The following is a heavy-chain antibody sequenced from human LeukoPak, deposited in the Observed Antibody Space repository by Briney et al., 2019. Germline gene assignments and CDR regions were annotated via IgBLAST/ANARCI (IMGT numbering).Heavy chain of an antibody. D-gene: IGHD3-3*02. CDR1: GFTFSTYV. V-gene: IGHV3-30*18. CDR2: ISYDGSNE. Sequence: GGSLRLSCAASGFTFSTYVMHWARQAPGKGLEWVAVISYDGSNELYADSVKGRFTISRDNSKNTLYLQMNSLRAEDTAVYYCAKDVSKSRYYYHGMDVWGQGTTVTVSS. CDR3: AKDVSKSRYYYHGMDV. J-gene: IGHJ6*02.